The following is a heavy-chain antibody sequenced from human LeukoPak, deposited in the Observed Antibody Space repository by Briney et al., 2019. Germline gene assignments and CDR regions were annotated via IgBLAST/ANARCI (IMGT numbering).Heavy chain of an antibody. V-gene: IGHV3-74*01. CDR3: ARDYDILTQGNYFDY. D-gene: IGHD3-9*01. J-gene: IGHJ4*02. CDR2: INGDGSST. CDR1: GFTFSSYW. Sequence: GGSLKLSCAASGFTFSSYWMHWVRQAPGKGLVWVSRINGDGSSTAYADSVKGRFTISRDNAKNSLYLQMNSLRAEDTAVYYCARDYDILTQGNYFDYWGQGTLVTVSS.